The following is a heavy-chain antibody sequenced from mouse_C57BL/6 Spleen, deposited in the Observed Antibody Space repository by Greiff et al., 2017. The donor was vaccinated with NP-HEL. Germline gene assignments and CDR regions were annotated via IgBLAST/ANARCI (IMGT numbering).Heavy chain of an antibody. Sequence: EVQLMESGGGLVKPGGSLKLSCAASGFTFSSYAMSWVRQTPEKRLEWVATISAGGSYTYYPDNVKGRFTISRDNAKNNLYLQMSHLKSEDTAMYYCARDYYGSSYGFDYWGQGTTLTVSS. CDR1: GFTFSSYA. CDR2: ISAGGSYT. D-gene: IGHD1-1*01. CDR3: ARDYYGSSYGFDY. V-gene: IGHV5-4*01. J-gene: IGHJ2*01.